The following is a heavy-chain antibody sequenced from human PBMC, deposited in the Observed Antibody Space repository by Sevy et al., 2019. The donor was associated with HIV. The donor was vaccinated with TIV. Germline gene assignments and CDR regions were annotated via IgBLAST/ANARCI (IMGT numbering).Heavy chain of an antibody. CDR1: GYTFTSYG. CDR3: ARDPSDYSSSWRKARGNYYYYYGMDV. D-gene: IGHD6-13*01. CDR2: ISAYNVNT. V-gene: IGHV1-18*01. J-gene: IGHJ6*02. Sequence: ASVKVSCKASGYTFTSYGISWVRQAPGQGLEWMGWISAYNVNTNYAQKAQGKVTMTTDTSTGTAYMELRSLGSDDTAVYYCARDPSDYSSSWRKARGNYYYYYGMDVWGQGTTVTVSS.